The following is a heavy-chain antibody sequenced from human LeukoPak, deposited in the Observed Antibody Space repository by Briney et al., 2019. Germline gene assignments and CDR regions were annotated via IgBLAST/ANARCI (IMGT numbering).Heavy chain of an antibody. D-gene: IGHD3-22*01. CDR3: ARGLSDYYYDSSGYPL. CDR2: INTNTGNP. V-gene: IGHV7-4-1*02. CDR1: GYTFTGYA. Sequence: ASVKVSCKAPGYTFTGYAMSWVRQAPGQGLEWMGWINTNTGNPTYAQGFTGRFVFSLDTSVSTAYLQISGLKAEDTAVYYCARGLSDYYYDSSGYPLWGQGTLVTVSS. J-gene: IGHJ4*02.